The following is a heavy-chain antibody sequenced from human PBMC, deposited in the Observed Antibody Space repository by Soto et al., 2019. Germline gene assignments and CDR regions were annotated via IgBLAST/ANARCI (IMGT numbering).Heavy chain of an antibody. D-gene: IGHD3-9*01. CDR1: GYTFTSYD. Sequence: QVQLVQSGAEVKKPGASVKVSCKASGYTFTSYDINWVRQATGQGLEWMGWMNPKSGNTGYAQKFQGRVTMTSNTSISTAYMELNRLRSEDTAVYYCARELGKYYDILTGYSYYYYMDVWGKGTTVTVSS. J-gene: IGHJ6*03. CDR2: MNPKSGNT. CDR3: ARELGKYYDILTGYSYYYYMDV. V-gene: IGHV1-8*01.